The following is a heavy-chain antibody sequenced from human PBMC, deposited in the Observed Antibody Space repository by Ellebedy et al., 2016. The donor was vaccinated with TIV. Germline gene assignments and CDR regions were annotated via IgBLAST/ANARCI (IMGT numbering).Heavy chain of an antibody. CDR1: GFTFSSYA. Sequence: PGGSLRLSCAASGFTFSSYAMSWVRQAPGKGLEWVSAISGSGGSRYYADSVKGRFTISRDNSRTTMYLQMNSLRAEDTAVYYCARVYDSIDYWGQGTLVTVSS. V-gene: IGHV3-23*01. CDR3: ARVYDSIDY. CDR2: ISGSGGSR. D-gene: IGHD3-22*01. J-gene: IGHJ4*02.